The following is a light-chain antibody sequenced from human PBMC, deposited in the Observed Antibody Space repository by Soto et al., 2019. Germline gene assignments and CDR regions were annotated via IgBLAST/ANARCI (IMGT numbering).Light chain of an antibody. CDR2: GAS. CDR3: QQYDFLPLT. J-gene: IGKJ4*01. CDR1: QSVSRNY. Sequence: EVVLTQSPGPLSLSPGDRATLSCRASQSVSRNYLAWYQQKPGQTPRLLIFGASNRAADIPARFSASGSGTDFTLTISGLEPDDFAVYYCQQYDFLPLTFGGGTRL. V-gene: IGKV3-20*01.